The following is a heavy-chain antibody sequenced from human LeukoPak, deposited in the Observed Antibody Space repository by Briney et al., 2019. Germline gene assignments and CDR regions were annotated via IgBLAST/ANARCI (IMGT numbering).Heavy chain of an antibody. CDR2: ISYDGSNK. V-gene: IGHV3-30*18. CDR1: GFTFSSYG. J-gene: IGHJ6*02. D-gene: IGHD4-17*01. Sequence: GGSLRLSCAASGFTFSSYGMHWVRQAPGKGLEWVAVISYDGSNKYYADSVKGRFTISRDNSKNTLYLQMNSLRAEDTAVYYCANLPTNFPQDYGDYGNYYYGMDVWGQGTTVTVSS. CDR3: ANLPTNFPQDYGDYGNYYYGMDV.